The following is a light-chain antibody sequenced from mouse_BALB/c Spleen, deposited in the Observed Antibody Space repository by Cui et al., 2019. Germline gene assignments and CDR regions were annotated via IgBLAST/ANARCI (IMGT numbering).Light chain of an antibody. CDR1: QDINKY. CDR2: YTS. Sequence: DIQMPQSPSSLSASLRGKVTITCKESQDINKYIAWNQHKPGKGPRLLIHYTSTLQPGIPARFSGSGSGRDYSFSISNLEPEDIATYYCLQYDNPYMYTVGGGTKLEIK. V-gene: IGKV19-93*01. CDR3: LQYDNPYMYT. J-gene: IGKJ2*01.